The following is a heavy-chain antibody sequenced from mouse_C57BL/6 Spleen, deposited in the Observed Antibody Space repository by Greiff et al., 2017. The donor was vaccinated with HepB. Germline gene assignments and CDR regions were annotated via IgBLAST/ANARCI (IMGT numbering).Heavy chain of an antibody. D-gene: IGHD2-13*01. Sequence: VQLQQSGAELARPGASVKLSCKASGYTFTSYGISWVKQRTGQGLEWIGEIYPRSGNTYYNEKFKGKATLTADKASSTAYMELRSLTSEDSAVYFCAKSGAYSGYFDFWGTGTTVTVSS. CDR3: AKSGAYSGYFDF. V-gene: IGHV1-81*01. J-gene: IGHJ1*03. CDR1: GYTFTSYG. CDR2: IYPRSGNT.